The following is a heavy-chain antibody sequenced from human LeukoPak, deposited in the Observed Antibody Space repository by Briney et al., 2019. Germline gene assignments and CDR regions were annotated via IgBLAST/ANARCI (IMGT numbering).Heavy chain of an antibody. CDR3: ATGEDYYGSGSSFDY. Sequence: GASVKVSCKASGYTFTSYGISWVRQAPGQGLEWMGWISAYSGNTNYAQKLQGRVTMTTDTSTSTAYMGLRSLRSDDTAVYYCATGEDYYGSGSSFDYWGQGTLVTVSS. CDR1: GYTFTSYG. J-gene: IGHJ4*02. CDR2: ISAYSGNT. D-gene: IGHD3-10*01. V-gene: IGHV1-18*01.